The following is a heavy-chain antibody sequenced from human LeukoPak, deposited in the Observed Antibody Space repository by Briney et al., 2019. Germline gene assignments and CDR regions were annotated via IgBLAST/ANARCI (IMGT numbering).Heavy chain of an antibody. D-gene: IGHD3-22*01. CDR1: GFTFSSYA. J-gene: IGHJ6*02. CDR3: AKGGYYDSSGYYPTFYYYYYGMDV. CDR2: ISYDGSNK. Sequence: GGSLRLSCAASGFTFSSYAMHWVRQAPGKGLEWVAVISYDGSNKYYTDSVKGRFTISRDNSKNTLYLQMNSLRAEDTAVYYCAKGGYYDSSGYYPTFYYYYYGMDVWGQGTTVTVSS. V-gene: IGHV3-30*04.